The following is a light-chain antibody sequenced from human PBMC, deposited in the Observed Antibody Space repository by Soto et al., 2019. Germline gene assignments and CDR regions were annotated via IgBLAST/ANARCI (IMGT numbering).Light chain of an antibody. Sequence: IVLTQSPATLSLSLGERATLSCGASQGVSSNFAWYQQKPGQAPRLLIYAPYTRATGIPARFSGSGSGTEFTLTIRSLQSEDFAIYYCKQYKKWPRTFGHGTKVDIK. J-gene: IGKJ1*01. V-gene: IGKV3-15*01. CDR3: KQYKKWPRT. CDR2: APY. CDR1: QGVSSN.